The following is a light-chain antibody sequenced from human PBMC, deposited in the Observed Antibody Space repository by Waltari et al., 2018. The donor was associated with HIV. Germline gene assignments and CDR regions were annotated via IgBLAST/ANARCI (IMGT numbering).Light chain of an antibody. V-gene: IGLV1-51*01. CDR2: DNN. J-gene: IGLJ3*02. Sequence: QSVLTQPPSVSAAPGQKITISCSGSYYNIGGYYVSWYQHLPGAAPKLLIHDNNPRPAAIHDRFSGSKSGTSATLDITGLQTGDEADYYCGTWDSSLSVWVFGGGTKLTVL. CDR1: YYNIGGYY. CDR3: GTWDSSLSVWV.